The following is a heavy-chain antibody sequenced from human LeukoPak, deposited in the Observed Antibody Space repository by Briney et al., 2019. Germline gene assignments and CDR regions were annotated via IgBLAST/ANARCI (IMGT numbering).Heavy chain of an antibody. CDR1: GFTVSSNS. D-gene: IGHD4/OR15-4a*01. CDR3: ARRAGAYSHPYDY. V-gene: IGHV3-53*01. J-gene: IGHJ4*02. CDR2: IYSSVT. Sequence: PGRSLRLSCTVSGFTVSSNSMSWVRQAPGKGLEWVSFIYSSVTHYSDSVKGRFTISRDNSRNTLFLQMNSLRAEDTAVYYCARRAGAYSHPYDYWGQGTLVTVSS.